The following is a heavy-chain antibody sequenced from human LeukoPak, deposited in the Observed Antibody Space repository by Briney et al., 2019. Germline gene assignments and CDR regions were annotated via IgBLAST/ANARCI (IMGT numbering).Heavy chain of an antibody. J-gene: IGHJ4*02. CDR1: GYSISSGYY. CDR3: ARLRVTGTRYFDY. CDR2: IYPSGTT. D-gene: IGHD6-19*01. V-gene: IGHV4-38-2*02. Sequence: SETLSLTCTVSGYSISSGYYWGWIRQPPGKGLEWIGNIYPSGTTYYNPSLKTRVTISVDTSETQFSLNLSSVTAADTAVYYCARLRVTGTRYFDYWGQGTLVTVSS.